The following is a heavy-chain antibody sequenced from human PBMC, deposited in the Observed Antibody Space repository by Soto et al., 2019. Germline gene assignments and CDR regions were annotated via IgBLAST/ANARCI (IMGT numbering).Heavy chain of an antibody. CDR1: GFTFSSYT. J-gene: IGHJ4*02. CDR3: AKDKGGMVHDY. Sequence: QVQLVESGGGVVQPGRSLRLSCAASGFTFSSYTMHWVRQAPGKGLEWVAVISYDGSKKYYADSVKGRFTISRDSSKNTLHLQMNSLRAEDTAVYYCAKDKGGMVHDYWGLGTLVTVSS. D-gene: IGHD3-10*01. V-gene: IGHV3-30*18. CDR2: ISYDGSKK.